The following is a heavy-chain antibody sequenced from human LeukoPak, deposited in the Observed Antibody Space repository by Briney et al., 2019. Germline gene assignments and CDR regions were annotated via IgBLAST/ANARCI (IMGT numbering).Heavy chain of an antibody. J-gene: IGHJ2*01. V-gene: IGHV1-2*02. D-gene: IGHD1-26*01. CDR2: INPNSGGT. Sequence: ASVKVSCKASGYTFTGYYMHWVRQAPGQGPEWMGWINPNSGGTNYAQKFQGRVTMTRDTSISTAYMEPSRLRSDDTAMYYCAKIGLIGNWYFDLWGRGTLVTVSS. CDR3: AKIGLIGNWYFDL. CDR1: GYTFTGYY.